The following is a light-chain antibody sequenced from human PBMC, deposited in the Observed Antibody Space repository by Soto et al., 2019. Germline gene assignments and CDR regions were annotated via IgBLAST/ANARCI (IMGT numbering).Light chain of an antibody. CDR2: AAS. CDR3: QKYNSAPHT. CDR1: QGISNY. V-gene: IGKV1-27*01. J-gene: IGKJ2*01. Sequence: DIQMTQSPSSLSASVGDRVTITCRASQGISNYLAWYQQKPGKVPKLLIYAASTLQSGVPSRFSGSGSGTDFALTISSLQPEDVSTDYCQKYNSAPHTFGQRTKLEIK.